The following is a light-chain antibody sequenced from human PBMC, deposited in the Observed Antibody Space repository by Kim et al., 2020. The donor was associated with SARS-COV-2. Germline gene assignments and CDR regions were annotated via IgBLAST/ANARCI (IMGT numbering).Light chain of an antibody. CDR1: QSFVYRDAITC. V-gene: IGKV2-30*01. J-gene: IGKJ3*01. Sequence: ASFSCMSMQSFVYRDAITCLNWLQRMPGKAPRRLNDKVLNRDSGVPDKFSGSGSCTDFTLQIRRVEAEDVGVYYCMQGTQWPFTCGPGTKVDIK. CDR3: MQGTQWPFT. CDR2: KVL.